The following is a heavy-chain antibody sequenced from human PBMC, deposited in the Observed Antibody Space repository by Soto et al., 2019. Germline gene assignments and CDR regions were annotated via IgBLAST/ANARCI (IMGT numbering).Heavy chain of an antibody. Sequence: GGALRLSCAASGFNFSSYGMHWVRRAPGEGLEGVAVISYNGSNIYNADSVKSRFTIARDNSKNTLYLQMNSLRAEDTAVYYCAKDSHYYDSSGYSGDYYYGMDVWGQGTTVTVSS. CDR3: AKDSHYYDSSGYSGDYYYGMDV. D-gene: IGHD3-22*01. V-gene: IGHV3-30*18. J-gene: IGHJ6*02. CDR2: ISYNGSNI. CDR1: GFNFSSYG.